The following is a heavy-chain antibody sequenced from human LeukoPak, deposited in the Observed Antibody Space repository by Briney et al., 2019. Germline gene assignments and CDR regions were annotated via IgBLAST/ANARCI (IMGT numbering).Heavy chain of an antibody. D-gene: IGHD3-10*01. CDR3: ARDMTYYYGSGTSYGMDV. CDR1: GGTFSSYA. V-gene: IGHV1-18*01. J-gene: IGHJ6*02. CDR2: ISAYNGNT. Sequence: ASVKVSCKASGGTFSSYAISWVRQAPGQGLEWMGWISAYNGNTNYAQKLQGRVTMTTDTSTSTAYMELRSLRSDDTAVYYCARDMTYYYGSGTSYGMDVWGQGTTVTVSS.